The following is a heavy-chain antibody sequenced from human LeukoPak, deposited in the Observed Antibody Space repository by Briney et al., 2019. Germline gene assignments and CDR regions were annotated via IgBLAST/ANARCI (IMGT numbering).Heavy chain of an antibody. Sequence: SVKVSCKASGRTFSSYAISWVRQAPGQGLEWMGRIIPIFGTANYAQKFQGRVTITTDESTSTAYMELSSLRSEDTAVYYCARDHRYYYDSSGYYDYNWFDPWGQGTLVTVSS. CDR3: ARDHRYYYDSSGYYDYNWFDP. V-gene: IGHV1-69*05. D-gene: IGHD3-22*01. CDR1: GRTFSSYA. J-gene: IGHJ5*02. CDR2: IIPIFGTA.